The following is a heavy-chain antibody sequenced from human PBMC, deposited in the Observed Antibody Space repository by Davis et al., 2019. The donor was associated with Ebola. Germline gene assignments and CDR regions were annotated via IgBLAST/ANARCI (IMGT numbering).Heavy chain of an antibody. V-gene: IGHV1-18*01. J-gene: IGHJ4*02. CDR3: ARASPAYRGYGQSFDY. Sequence: ASVKVSCKASGYSFVTYGISWVRQAPGQGLEWMGWISGYNGDTDSTHNIQDRVTMTTDLSTTTAYMELRSLRSDDTAVYYCARASPAYRGYGQSFDYWGQGTLVTVSS. CDR1: GYSFVTYG. D-gene: IGHD5-12*01. CDR2: ISGYNGDT.